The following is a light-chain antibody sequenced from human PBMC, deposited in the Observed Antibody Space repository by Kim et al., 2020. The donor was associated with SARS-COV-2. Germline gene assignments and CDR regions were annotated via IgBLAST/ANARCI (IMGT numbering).Light chain of an antibody. CDR3: TSYTSSIAWV. V-gene: IGLV2-14*01. CDR1: STDVGGFNF. J-gene: IGLJ3*02. Sequence: QSALTQPASVSGSPGQSITISCTGTSTDVGGFNFVSWYQQHPGKAPKLIIFAVSKRPSGISNRFSGSKSGNTASLTISGLQAEDEADYYCTSYTSSIAWVFGGGTTLTVL. CDR2: AVS.